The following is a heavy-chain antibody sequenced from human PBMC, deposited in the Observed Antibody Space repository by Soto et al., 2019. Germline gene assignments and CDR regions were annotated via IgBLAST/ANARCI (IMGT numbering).Heavy chain of an antibody. V-gene: IGHV4-34*01. CDR1: GGSFSGYY. J-gene: IGHJ3*02. CDR2: INHSGST. CDR3: ARGHYGDYVGSAFDI. Sequence: QVQLQQWGAGLLKPSETLSLTCAVYGGSFSGYYWSWIRQPPRKGLEWIGEINHSGSTNYNPSLKSRVTISVDTSKNQFSLKLRSVTAADTAVYYCARGHYGDYVGSAFDIWGQGTMVTVSS. D-gene: IGHD4-17*01.